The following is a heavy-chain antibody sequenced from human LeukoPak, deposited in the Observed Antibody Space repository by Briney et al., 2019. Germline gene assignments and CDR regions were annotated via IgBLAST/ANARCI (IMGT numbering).Heavy chain of an antibody. CDR2: SSSSSSYI. CDR1: GFTFSSYS. V-gene: IGHV3-21*01. J-gene: IGHJ4*02. CDR3: ASVDYYGSGNYYNDVDY. D-gene: IGHD3-10*01. Sequence: GGSLRLSCAASGFTFSSYSMNWVRQAPGKGLEWVSSSSSSSSYIYYADSVKGRFTISRDNAKNSLYLQMNSLRAEDTALYYCASVDYYGSGNYYNDVDYWGQGTLVTVSS.